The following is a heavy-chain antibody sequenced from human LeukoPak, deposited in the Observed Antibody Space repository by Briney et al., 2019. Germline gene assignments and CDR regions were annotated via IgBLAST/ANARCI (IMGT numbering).Heavy chain of an antibody. CDR1: GIHFSKRW. CDR2: YKNQTDGGTT. D-gene: IGHD3-9*01. Sequence: GFLRIPWSGSGIHFSKRWIDLVRQGPGEGPEWVCRYKNQTDGGTTDYAAPVKGRFTISRDDSKNTLYLQMNSLKTEDTAVYYCTTGGGYDILTGWKSFDYWGQGTLATISS. CDR3: TTGGGYDILTGWKSFDY. J-gene: IGHJ4*02. V-gene: IGHV3-15*01.